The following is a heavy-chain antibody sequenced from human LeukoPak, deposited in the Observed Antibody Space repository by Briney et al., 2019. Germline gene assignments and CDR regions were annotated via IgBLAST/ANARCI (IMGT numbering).Heavy chain of an antibody. Sequence: PGGPLRLSCAASGFTFNSYAMTWVRQAPGKGLEWVSSIRGRGDNTYYADSVKGRFTISRDNSKNTLYLQMNSLRAEDTAVYYCAREEGWELLGAYFDYWGQGTLVTVSS. CDR2: IRGRGDNT. V-gene: IGHV3-23*01. CDR3: AREEGWELLGAYFDY. J-gene: IGHJ4*02. D-gene: IGHD1-26*01. CDR1: GFTFNSYA.